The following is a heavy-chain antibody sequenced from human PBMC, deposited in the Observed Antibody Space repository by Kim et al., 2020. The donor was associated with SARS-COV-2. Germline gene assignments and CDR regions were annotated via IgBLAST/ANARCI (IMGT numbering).Heavy chain of an antibody. Sequence: GGSLRLSCAASGFTFSDHFMDWVRQAPGKGLEWVGRTRNVANSYITEYAASVKGRFTIPRDDSQNSLYLQMNSVKTADTAVYYCARGGLNTGFDYWGQGTLVTVSS. CDR1: GFTFSDHF. V-gene: IGHV3-72*01. D-gene: IGHD4-17*01. CDR3: ARGGLNTGFDY. CDR2: TRNVANSYIT. J-gene: IGHJ4*02.